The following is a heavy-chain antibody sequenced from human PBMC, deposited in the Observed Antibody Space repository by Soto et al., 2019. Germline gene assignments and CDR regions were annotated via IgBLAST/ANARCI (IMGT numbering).Heavy chain of an antibody. D-gene: IGHD3-10*01. CDR2: INPSGGST. Sequence: ASVKVSCKASGYTFTSYYMHWVRQAPGQGLEWMGIINPSGGSTSYAQKFQGRVTMTRDTSTSTVYMELSSLRSEDTAVYYCARRMVQGVTYYYYYGMDVWGQGTTVTVSS. V-gene: IGHV1-46*01. CDR3: ARRMVQGVTYYYYYGMDV. CDR1: GYTFTSYY. J-gene: IGHJ6*02.